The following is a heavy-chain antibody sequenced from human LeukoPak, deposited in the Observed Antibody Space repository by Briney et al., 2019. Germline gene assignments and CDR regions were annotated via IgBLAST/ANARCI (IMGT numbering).Heavy chain of an antibody. CDR1: GGSISSSSYY. CDR2: IYYSGST. V-gene: IGHV4-39*07. J-gene: IGHJ4*02. CDR3: ARWVPVVVVAATPSFDY. D-gene: IGHD2-15*01. Sequence: PSETLSLTCTVSGGSISSSSYYWGWIRQPPGKGLEWIGSIYYSGSTYYNPSLKSRVTISVDTSKNQFSLKLSSVTAADTAVYYCARWVPVVVVAATPSFDYWGQGTLVTVSS.